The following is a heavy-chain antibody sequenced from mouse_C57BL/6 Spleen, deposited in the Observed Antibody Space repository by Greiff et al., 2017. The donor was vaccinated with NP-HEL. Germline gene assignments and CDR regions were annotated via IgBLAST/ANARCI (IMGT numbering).Heavy chain of an antibody. CDR1: GYSITSGYY. CDR3: AREGITLYFDV. Sequence: ESGPGLVKPSQSLSLTCSVTGYSITSGYYWNWIRQFPGNKLEWMGYISYDGSNNYNPSLKNRISITRDTSKNQFFLKLNSVTTEDTATYYCAREGITLYFDVWGTGTTVTVSS. J-gene: IGHJ1*03. V-gene: IGHV3-6*01. CDR2: ISYDGSN. D-gene: IGHD1-1*01.